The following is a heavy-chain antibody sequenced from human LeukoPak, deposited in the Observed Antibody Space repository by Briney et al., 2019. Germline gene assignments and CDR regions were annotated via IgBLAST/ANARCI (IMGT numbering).Heavy chain of an antibody. CDR1: GFSFSNYA. J-gene: IGHJ4*02. CDR3: AKKSYYDFWSDHYRPHFDK. Sequence: TGGSLRLSCVASGFSFSNYAMSWVRQAPGKGLEWVSVIGSSDNSTYYADSVKGRFTISRDNSENTLYLQMDSLRAEDTAVYYCAKKSYYDFWSDHYRPHFDKWGQGTLVTVSS. CDR2: IGSSDNST. V-gene: IGHV3-23*01. D-gene: IGHD3-3*01.